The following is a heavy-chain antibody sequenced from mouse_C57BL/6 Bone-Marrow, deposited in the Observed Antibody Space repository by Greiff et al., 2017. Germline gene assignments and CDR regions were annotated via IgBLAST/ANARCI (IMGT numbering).Heavy chain of an antibody. CDR2: IHPNSGST. V-gene: IGHV1-64*01. CDR3: ARCPLSWFAY. CDR1: GYTFTSYW. J-gene: IGHJ3*01. Sequence: QVQLKQPGAELVKPGASVKLSCKASGYTFTSYWMHWVKQRPGQGLEWIGMIHPNSGSTNYNEKFKIKATLTVDKSSSTAYMQLSSLTSEYSAVYDCARCPLSWFAYWGQGTLVTVSA.